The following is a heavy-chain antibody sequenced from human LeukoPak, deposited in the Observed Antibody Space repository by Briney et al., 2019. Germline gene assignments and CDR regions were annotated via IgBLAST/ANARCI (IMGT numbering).Heavy chain of an antibody. J-gene: IGHJ6*02. CDR3: ARRGYSGYDFYYYDMDV. CDR2: IYPGDSDT. V-gene: IGHV5-51*01. D-gene: IGHD5-12*01. CDR1: GYSFTSYW. Sequence: GESLKISCKGSGYSFTSYWIGWVRQMPGKGLEWMGIIYPGDSDTRYSPSFQGQVTISADKSIGTAYLQWSSLKASDTAMYYCARRGYSGYDFYYYDMDVWGQGTTVTVSS.